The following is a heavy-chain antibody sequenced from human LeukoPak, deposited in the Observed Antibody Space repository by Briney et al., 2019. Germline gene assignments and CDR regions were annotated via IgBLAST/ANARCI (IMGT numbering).Heavy chain of an antibody. D-gene: IGHD6-6*01. CDR3: SRGRHNSFDI. J-gene: IGHJ3*02. Sequence: GGSLRLSCAASGFTFSDSWMHWVRQAPGKGPVWVSRLNPDGRITNYADSVKGRFTISRDNAKNTVYLQMNNLRAEDTAVYSCSRGRHNSFDILGQGTMVTVSS. V-gene: IGHV3-74*01. CDR1: GFTFSDSW. CDR2: LNPDGRIT.